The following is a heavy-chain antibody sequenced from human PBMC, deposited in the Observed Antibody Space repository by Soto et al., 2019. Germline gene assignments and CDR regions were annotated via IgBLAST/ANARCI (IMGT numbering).Heavy chain of an antibody. J-gene: IGHJ6*02. Sequence: EVQLVESGGGLVQPGGSLRLSCEASGFTFRNYDMHWVRQGTGKGLEWVSGISAAGDPDYADSVEGRFTISRENAQNSFFLHMNSLRVGETAVYYCARSDRDLYGLDVWGQGTTVIVSS. CDR2: ISAAGDP. V-gene: IGHV3-13*05. CDR1: GFTFRNYD. CDR3: ARSDRDLYGLDV.